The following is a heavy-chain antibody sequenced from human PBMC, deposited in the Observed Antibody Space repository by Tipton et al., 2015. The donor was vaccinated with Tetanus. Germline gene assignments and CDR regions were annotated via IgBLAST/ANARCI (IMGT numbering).Heavy chain of an antibody. CDR3: ARDQGGGRVVRLNWFDP. CDR1: GGSISGSNYF. Sequence: TLSLTCSVSGGSISGSNYFWNWIRQQPGKGLEWIGYIYYSGNTHYNPSLKGRLTMSVDTSKNQFSLKLSSVTAADTAVYYCARDQGGGRVVRLNWFDPWGQGILVTVSS. CDR2: IYYSGNT. J-gene: IGHJ5*02. D-gene: IGHD6-6*01. V-gene: IGHV4-31*03.